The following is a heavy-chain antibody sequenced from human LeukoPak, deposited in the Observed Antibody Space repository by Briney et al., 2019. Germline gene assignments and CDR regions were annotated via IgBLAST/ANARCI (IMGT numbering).Heavy chain of an antibody. V-gene: IGHV3-74*01. CDR2: INDLGTAT. CDR3: ASVFDS. Sequence: GGSLRLSCAGSGWMHWVRQAPGKGLVWVSGINDLGTATYYTDSVKGRFTISRDNAKNTVSLQMNSLSAEDTAVYYCASVFDSWGQGFLVTVSS. CDR1: GW. J-gene: IGHJ4*02.